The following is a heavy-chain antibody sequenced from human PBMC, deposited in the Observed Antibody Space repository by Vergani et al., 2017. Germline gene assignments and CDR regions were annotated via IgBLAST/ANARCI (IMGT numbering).Heavy chain of an antibody. CDR1: GFAFTNSA. CDR3: ARTRSPIAMIRQFEQ. Sequence: EVQLVESGGGFVKPGGSLTISCATSGFAFTNSAMSWIRQAPGRGLQWVSSITRGSKSIYYADSVKGRFTITRDDVKKSLLLRMNNLKVDDTAIYYCARTRSPIAMIRQFEQWGQGTLVTVSS. J-gene: IGHJ4*02. CDR2: ITRGSKSI. D-gene: IGHD5-18*01. V-gene: IGHV3-21*01.